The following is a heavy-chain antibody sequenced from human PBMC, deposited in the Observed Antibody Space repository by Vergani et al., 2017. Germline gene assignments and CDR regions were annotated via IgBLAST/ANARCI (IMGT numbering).Heavy chain of an antibody. D-gene: IGHD3-10*01. CDR1: GGSFSGYY. Sequence: QVQLQQWGAGLLKPSETLSLTCAVYGGSFSGYYWSWIRQPPGKGLEWIGEINHSGSTNYNPSLKSRVTISVDTSKNQFSLKLSSVTAADTAVYYCARVSSMVRGVCGYWGQGTLVTVSS. V-gene: IGHV4-34*01. J-gene: IGHJ4*02. CDR3: ARVSSMVRGVCGY. CDR2: INHSGST.